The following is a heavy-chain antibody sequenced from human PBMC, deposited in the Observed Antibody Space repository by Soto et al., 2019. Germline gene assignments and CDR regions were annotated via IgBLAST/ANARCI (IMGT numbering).Heavy chain of an antibody. J-gene: IGHJ4*02. Sequence: ASVKVSGKASGYTFTSYTMHWVRQAPGQRLEWMGWINAGNGNTKYSQKFQGRVTITRDTSASTAYMELSSLISEDTAVYYCARGQVSTTLHFDYWGQGTLVTVS. CDR2: INAGNGNT. V-gene: IGHV1-3*01. CDR3: ARGQVSTTLHFDY. CDR1: GYTFTSYT.